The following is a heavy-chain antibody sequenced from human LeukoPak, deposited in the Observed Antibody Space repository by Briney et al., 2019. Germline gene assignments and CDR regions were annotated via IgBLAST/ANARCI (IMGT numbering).Heavy chain of an antibody. Sequence: SETLSLTCAVYGGSFSGYYWSWIRQPPGKGLEWIGEINHSGSTNYNPSLKSLVTISVDTSKNQFSLKLSSVTAADTAVYYCARGYDILTGYGRYYYYGMDVWGQGTTVTVSS. CDR3: ARGYDILTGYGRYYYYGMDV. J-gene: IGHJ6*02. CDR2: INHSGST. V-gene: IGHV4-34*01. CDR1: GGSFSGYY. D-gene: IGHD3-9*01.